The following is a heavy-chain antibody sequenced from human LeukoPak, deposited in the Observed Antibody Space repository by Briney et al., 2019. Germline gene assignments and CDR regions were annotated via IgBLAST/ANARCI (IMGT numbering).Heavy chain of an antibody. D-gene: IGHD6-13*01. J-gene: IGHJ3*01. CDR3: ARRMGQQLGVDAFDV. Sequence: SETLSLTCTVSGGSISSYYWSWIRQPPGKGLEWIGYIYYSGSTNYNPSLKSRVTISVDTSKNQFSLKLSSVTAADTAVYFCARRMGQQLGVDAFDVWGQGTMVTVSS. V-gene: IGHV4-59*01. CDR2: IYYSGST. CDR1: GGSISSYY.